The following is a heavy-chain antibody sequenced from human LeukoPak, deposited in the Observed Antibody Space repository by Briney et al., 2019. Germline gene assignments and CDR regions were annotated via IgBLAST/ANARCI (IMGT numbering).Heavy chain of an antibody. Sequence: SETPSLTCTVSGGSINNYYRSWIRQPPGKGLEWIGYIFYSGSTEYNPSLKSRVTISVDTSKNQFSLKLSSVTAADTAVYYCARHYYTDPFDYWGQGTLVTVSS. J-gene: IGHJ4*02. CDR2: IFYSGST. V-gene: IGHV4-59*08. D-gene: IGHD3-22*01. CDR3: ARHYYTDPFDY. CDR1: GGSINNYY.